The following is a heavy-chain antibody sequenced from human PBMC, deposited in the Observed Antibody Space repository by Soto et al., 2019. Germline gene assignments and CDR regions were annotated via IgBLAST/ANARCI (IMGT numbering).Heavy chain of an antibody. J-gene: IGHJ4*02. Sequence: SETLSLTCAVSGGSFSGYYWSWIRQPPGKGLEWIGEINYSGSTNYNPSLKSRVTISVDTSKNQFSLKLSSVTAADTAVYYCARADGEMATKYSQYFEYWGQGTLVTVSS. CDR1: GGSFSGYY. V-gene: IGHV4-34*01. CDR3: ARADGEMATKYSQYFEY. CDR2: INYSGST. D-gene: IGHD5-12*01.